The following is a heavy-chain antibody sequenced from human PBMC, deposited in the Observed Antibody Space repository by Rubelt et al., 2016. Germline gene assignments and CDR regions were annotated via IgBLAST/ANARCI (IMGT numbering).Heavy chain of an antibody. D-gene: IGHD1-26*01. CDR2: ISASGGTT. J-gene: IGHJ4*02. V-gene: IGHV3-23*01. CDR3: ARDIREVGATLYFDY. Sequence: GKGLEWLSGISASGGTTYYADSVKGRFTISRDNPESTLYLQMNSLRADDTAVYSCARDIREVGATLYFDYWGQGTLVTVSS.